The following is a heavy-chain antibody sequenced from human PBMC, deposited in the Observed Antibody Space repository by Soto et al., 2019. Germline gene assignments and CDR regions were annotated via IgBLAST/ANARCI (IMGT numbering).Heavy chain of an antibody. CDR1: RGGLSSYC. V-gene: IGHV4-34*01. D-gene: IGHD3-16*01. CDR3: ARDQDYVWRSHRNLLGR. Sequence: ECLSLTGVVYRGGLSSYCCRMIRPLLGKGLEWIGEINYSEDTNPTYNPSLKSRVTISADRTNNQLLLRLNSVTAADTAIYYCARDQDYVWRSHRNLLGRWGQGTPVTVSS. J-gene: IGHJ5*02. CDR2: INYSEDT.